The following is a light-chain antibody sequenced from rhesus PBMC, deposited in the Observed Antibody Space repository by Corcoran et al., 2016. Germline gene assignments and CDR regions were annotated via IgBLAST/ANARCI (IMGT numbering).Light chain of an antibody. V-gene: IGKV3-10*01. J-gene: IGKJ1*01. CDR2: GAS. CDR1: QSVSSY. Sequence: QVILTQSPATLSLSPGERATLSCRASQSVSSYLAWYQQKPGQAPRLLIYGASSRATGIPDRFSGRGSGTDFTLTISSLEPEDVEVYHCYQHSSGYRTFGQGTKVEIK. CDR3: YQHSSGYRT.